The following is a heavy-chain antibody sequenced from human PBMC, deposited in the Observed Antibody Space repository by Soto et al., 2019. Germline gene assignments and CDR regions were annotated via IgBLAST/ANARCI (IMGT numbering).Heavy chain of an antibody. D-gene: IGHD3-10*01. Sequence: SETLSLTCAVYGGSFSGYYWSWIRQPPGKGLEWIGEINHSGSSYYNPSLRSRVTIFVDTSKNQFSLKLSSVTAADTAVYYCARHYPFGSGSFSPYYFDSWGRGTLVTVSS. J-gene: IGHJ4*02. CDR1: GGSFSGYY. V-gene: IGHV4-34*01. CDR2: INHSGSS. CDR3: ARHYPFGSGSFSPYYFDS.